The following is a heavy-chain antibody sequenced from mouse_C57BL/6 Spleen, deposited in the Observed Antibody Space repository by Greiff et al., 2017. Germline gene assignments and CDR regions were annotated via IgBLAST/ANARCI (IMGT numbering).Heavy chain of an antibody. V-gene: IGHV1-74*01. Sequence: QVQLQQPGADLVKPGASVKVSCKASGYTFTSYWMHWLKQRPGQGLEWSGRFHPSDSDTNYNQKVKDKATLTVDKSSSPAYMQLSRLTSEDSAVYYCAMVGSSAWFAYWGQGTLVTVSA. CDR3: AMVGSSAWFAY. J-gene: IGHJ3*01. CDR2: FHPSDSDT. CDR1: GYTFTSYW. D-gene: IGHD3-2*02.